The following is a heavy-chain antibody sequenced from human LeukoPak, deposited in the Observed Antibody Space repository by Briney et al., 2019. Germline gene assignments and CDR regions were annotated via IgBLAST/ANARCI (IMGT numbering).Heavy chain of an antibody. V-gene: IGHV3-7*04. J-gene: IGHJ4*02. Sequence: PGGSLRLSCAASGFTFSRYWMSWVRQAPGRGPEWVANIKQDGSDKYYVDSVKGRFTISRDNAKNSLYLQMNSLRAEDTAVYYCARAYSSVASCDYWGQGTLVTVSS. CDR2: IKQDGSDK. CDR1: GFTFSRYW. CDR3: ARAYSSVASCDY. D-gene: IGHD6-19*01.